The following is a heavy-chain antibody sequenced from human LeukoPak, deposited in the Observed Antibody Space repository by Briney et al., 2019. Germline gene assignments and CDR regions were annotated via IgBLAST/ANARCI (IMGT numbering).Heavy chain of an antibody. CDR1: GGSISNYY. J-gene: IGHJ4*02. CDR2: IYTSGST. Sequence: SETLSLTCTVSGGSISNYYWSWIRQPAGKGLEWIGRIYTSGSTNYNPSLKSRVTMSVDTSKNQFSLNLGSVTAADTAVYFCARGSGYSYGYPLDYWGQGTLVTVSS. CDR3: ARGSGYSYGYPLDY. D-gene: IGHD5-18*01. V-gene: IGHV4-4*07.